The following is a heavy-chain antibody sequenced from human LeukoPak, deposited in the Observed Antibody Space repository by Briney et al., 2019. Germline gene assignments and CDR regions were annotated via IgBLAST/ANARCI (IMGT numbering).Heavy chain of an antibody. Sequence: GGSLRLSCAASGFTFSSYSMNWVRQAPGKGLEWVSSISSSSSHIYYADSVKGRFTISRDNAKNSLYLQMNSLRAEDTAVYFCAREVIGSGSYYTGDYWGQGTLVTVSS. CDR2: ISSSSSHI. J-gene: IGHJ4*02. V-gene: IGHV3-21*01. CDR1: GFTFSSYS. D-gene: IGHD3-10*01. CDR3: AREVIGSGSYYTGDY.